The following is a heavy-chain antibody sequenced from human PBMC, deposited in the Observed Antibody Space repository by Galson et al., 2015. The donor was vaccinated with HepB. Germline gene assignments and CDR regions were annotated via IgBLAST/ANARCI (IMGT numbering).Heavy chain of an antibody. CDR1: GFIFSHYW. CDR3: VRLGTYMFGSGSPWGYKYGMDV. Sequence: SLRLSCAASGFIFSHYWMTWVRQGPGKGLEWVANIKEDGSEKYYVDSVKGRFTISRDNAKNSSYLQLNSLRVEDTAVYFCVRLGTYMFGSGSPWGYKYGMDVWGQGTTTIVSS. V-gene: IGHV3-7*03. CDR2: IKEDGSEK. J-gene: IGHJ6*02. D-gene: IGHD3-10*01.